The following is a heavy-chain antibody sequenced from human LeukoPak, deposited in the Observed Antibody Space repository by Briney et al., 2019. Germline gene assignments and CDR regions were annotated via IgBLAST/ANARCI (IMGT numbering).Heavy chain of an antibody. J-gene: IGHJ4*02. V-gene: IGHV4-4*07. D-gene: IGHD3-3*01. Sequence: SETLSLTCTVSGGSISGYYWTWIRQPAGKGLKWIGRIYTSGSTNYNPSLKSRVTMSVDTSKNQFSLKLSSVTAADTAVYYCARSDFWSGYYNYWGQGTLVTVSS. CDR2: IYTSGST. CDR1: GGSISGYY. CDR3: ARSDFWSGYYNY.